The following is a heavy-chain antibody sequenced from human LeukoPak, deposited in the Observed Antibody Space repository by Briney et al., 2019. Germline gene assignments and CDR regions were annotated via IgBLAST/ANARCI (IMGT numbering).Heavy chain of an antibody. J-gene: IGHJ3*02. CDR3: VRDGGELEADGFDI. Sequence: PGGSLRLSCAASGFIFSTYGMHWVRQAPGKGLEWVAIIWYDGTNKKYVDSVKGRFTISRDNSKNTLYLQMNSLRAEDTAVYYCVRDGGELEADGFDIWGKGTMVTVSS. CDR2: IWYDGTNK. CDR1: GFIFSTYG. V-gene: IGHV3-33*01. D-gene: IGHD2-21*01.